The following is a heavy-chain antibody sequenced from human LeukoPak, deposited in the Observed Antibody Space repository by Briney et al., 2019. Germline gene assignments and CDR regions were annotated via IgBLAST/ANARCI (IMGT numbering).Heavy chain of an antibody. CDR1: GYTFTGYY. Sequence: ASVKVSCKASGYTFTGYYMHWVRQAPGQGLEWMGWINPNSGGTNYAQKFQGRVTMTRDTSNSTAYMELSRLRSDDTAVYYCARGLVLGTVTTIYWGQGTLVTVSS. CDR3: ARGLVLGTVTTIY. D-gene: IGHD4-17*01. V-gene: IGHV1-2*02. CDR2: INPNSGGT. J-gene: IGHJ4*02.